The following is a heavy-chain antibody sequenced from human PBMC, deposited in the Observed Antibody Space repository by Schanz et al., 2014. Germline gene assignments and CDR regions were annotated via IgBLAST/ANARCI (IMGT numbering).Heavy chain of an antibody. CDR2: IYYSGSS. J-gene: IGHJ2*01. CDR3: ARDTTWRLDL. CDR1: GGSFSGYY. Sequence: QVQLQQWGAGLLKPSETLSLTCAVYGGSFSGYYWSWIRQPPGKGLEWIGYIYYSGSSDYNPSLKSRVPIARNTSKNQFSLALTSLTAADTAVYYCARDTTWRLDLWGRGTLVAVSS. D-gene: IGHD1-1*01. V-gene: IGHV4-34*11.